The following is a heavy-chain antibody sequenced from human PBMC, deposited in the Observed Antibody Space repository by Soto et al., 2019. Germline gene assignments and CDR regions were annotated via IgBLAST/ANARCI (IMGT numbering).Heavy chain of an antibody. V-gene: IGHV1-2*02. CDR3: AKDLTRQLAYWLDP. Sequence: ASVRVSCKASGFSFTGYYIHWLRQAPGQGLEWMGWINAHSGGTEYAQKFQGRVTLTRDTSIATAYLTLTSLTSDDTALYYCAKDLTRQLAYWLDPWGQGTQVTVSS. J-gene: IGHJ5*02. CDR2: INAHSGGT. D-gene: IGHD6-6*01. CDR1: GFSFTGYY.